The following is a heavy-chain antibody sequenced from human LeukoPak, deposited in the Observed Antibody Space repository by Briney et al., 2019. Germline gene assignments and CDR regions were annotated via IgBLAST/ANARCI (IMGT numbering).Heavy chain of an antibody. V-gene: IGHV4-59*08. CDR1: GVSIGGCY. D-gene: IGHD6-25*01. CDR3: ARHSADRAFDI. Sequence: SETLSLTCTVSGVSIGGCYWSWLRQPPGKGLEWLGYTHHSGTTNYNPSVRSRLTTSVDTSRKQVSLKLSSVTAADTAVYYCARHSADRAFDIWGQGTMVTVSS. CDR2: THHSGTT. J-gene: IGHJ3*02.